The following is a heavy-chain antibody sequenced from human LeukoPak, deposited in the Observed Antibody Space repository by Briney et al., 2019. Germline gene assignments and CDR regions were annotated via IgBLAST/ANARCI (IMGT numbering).Heavy chain of an antibody. J-gene: IGHJ1*01. CDR3: AKDLDSSGSWPAEYFQH. CDR2: IYHSGST. D-gene: IGHD3-22*01. V-gene: IGHV4-38-2*02. CDR1: GYSISSGYY. Sequence: KPSETLSLTCTVSGYSISSGYYWGWIRQPPGKGLEWFGSIYHSGSTYYNPSLKSRVTISVDTSKNQFSLKLSSVTAADTAVYYCAKDLDSSGSWPAEYFQHWGQGTLVTVSS.